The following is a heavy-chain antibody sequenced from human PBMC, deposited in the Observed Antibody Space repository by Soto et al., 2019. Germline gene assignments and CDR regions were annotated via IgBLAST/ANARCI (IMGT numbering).Heavy chain of an antibody. D-gene: IGHD2-2*02. Sequence: GESLKISCKGSGYSFTSYWISWVRQMPGKGLEWMGRIDPSDSYTNYSPSFQGHVTISADKSISTAYLQWSSLKASDTAMYYCASPAGYCSSTSCYTVYGMDVCGQGTTVTVSS. CDR2: IDPSDSYT. CDR1: GYSFTSYW. CDR3: ASPAGYCSSTSCYTVYGMDV. V-gene: IGHV5-10-1*01. J-gene: IGHJ6*02.